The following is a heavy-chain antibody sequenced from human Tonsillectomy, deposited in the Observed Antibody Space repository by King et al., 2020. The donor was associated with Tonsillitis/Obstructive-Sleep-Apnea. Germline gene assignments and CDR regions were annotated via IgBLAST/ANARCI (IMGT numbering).Heavy chain of an antibody. CDR1: GFTFSNYE. D-gene: IGHD5-24*01. CDR3: ATLSRGGYFFDY. CDR2: ISSSGRTI. J-gene: IGHJ4*02. Sequence: QLVQSGGGLVQPGGSLRLSCAASGFTFSNYEMNWVRQSPGKGLEWISYISSSGRTIFYADSVKGRFTISRDNAKNSLYLQMNSLRVEETAVYYCATLSRGGYFFDYGGQGTLVTVAS. V-gene: IGHV3-48*03.